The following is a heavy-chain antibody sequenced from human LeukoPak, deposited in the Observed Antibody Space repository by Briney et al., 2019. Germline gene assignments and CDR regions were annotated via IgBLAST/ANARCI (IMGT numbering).Heavy chain of an antibody. CDR3: ARHLPYSSSWYIGYYYYGMDV. Sequence: ASVKVSCRASGYTFTSYDINWVRQATGQGLEWMGWMNPNSGNTGYAQKFQGRVTMTRNTSISTAYMELSSLRSEDTAVYYCARHLPYSSSWYIGYYYYGMDVWGQGTTVTVSS. V-gene: IGHV1-8*01. D-gene: IGHD6-13*01. J-gene: IGHJ6*02. CDR2: MNPNSGNT. CDR1: GYTFTSYD.